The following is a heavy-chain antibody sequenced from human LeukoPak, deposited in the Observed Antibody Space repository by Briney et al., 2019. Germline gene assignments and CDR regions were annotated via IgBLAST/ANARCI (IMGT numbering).Heavy chain of an antibody. Sequence: SETLSLTCTVSGGSISSYYWNWIRQPAGKGLEWIGRIYTSGSTNYNPSLKSRVTMSIDTSKNQFSLKLSSVTAADTAVYYCARGGNSGLPWWHYFDYWGQGTLVTVSS. CDR1: GGSISSYY. CDR2: IYTSGST. V-gene: IGHV4-4*07. J-gene: IGHJ4*02. CDR3: ARGGNSGLPWWHYFDY. D-gene: IGHD4-23*01.